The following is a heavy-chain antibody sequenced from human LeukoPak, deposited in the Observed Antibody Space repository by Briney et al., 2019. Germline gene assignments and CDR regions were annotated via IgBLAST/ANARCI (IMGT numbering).Heavy chain of an antibody. CDR2: IIPIFGTA. CDR1: GGSFSSYA. CDR3: ARACSGGSCYPPHFDY. Sequence: SVKVSCKASGGSFSSYAISWVRQAPGQGLEWMGGIIPIFGTANYAQKFQGRVTITADESTSTAYMELSSLRSEDTAVYYCARACSGGSCYPPHFDYWGQGTLVTVSS. V-gene: IGHV1-69*13. J-gene: IGHJ4*02. D-gene: IGHD2-15*01.